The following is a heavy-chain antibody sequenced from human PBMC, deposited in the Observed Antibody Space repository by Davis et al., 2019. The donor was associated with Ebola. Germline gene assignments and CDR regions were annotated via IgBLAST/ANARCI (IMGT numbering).Heavy chain of an antibody. CDR1: ESPSSSHG. V-gene: IGHV3-23*01. CDR3: AEGGTNNFLGAN. D-gene: IGHD2-8*01. J-gene: IGHJ4*02. Sequence: PGGSLRLSCAASESPSSSHGMTGVRQAPGKGLEWVSSFSAGGTAPYYADPVKGRFTISRDDSKNTLYLQRDSLRAEDTAVFYCAEGGTNNFLGANWGQGTLVTVSS. CDR2: FSAGGTAP.